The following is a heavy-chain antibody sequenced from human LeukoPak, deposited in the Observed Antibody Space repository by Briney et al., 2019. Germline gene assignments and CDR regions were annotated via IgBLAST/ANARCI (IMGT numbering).Heavy chain of an antibody. D-gene: IGHD4-23*01. CDR2: INHSGST. V-gene: IGHV4-34*01. CDR1: GGSFSGYY. CDR3: ARKGVTPPADY. J-gene: IGHJ4*02. Sequence: PSETLSLTCAVYGGSFSGYYWSWIRQPPGKGLEWIGEINHSGSTNYNPSLKSRVTISVDTSKNQFSLKLSSVTAADTAVYYCARKGVTPPADYWGQGTLVTVSS.